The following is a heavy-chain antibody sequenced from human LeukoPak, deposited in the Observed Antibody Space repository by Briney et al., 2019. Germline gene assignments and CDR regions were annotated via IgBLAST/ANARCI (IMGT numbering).Heavy chain of an antibody. V-gene: IGHV3-7*01. D-gene: IGHD6-19*01. CDR3: ARDDVYSSGWYYYYYYGMDV. CDR1: GFTFSSYW. CDR2: IKQDGSEK. J-gene: IGHJ6*02. Sequence: GGSLRLSCAASGFTFSSYWMSWVRQAPGKGLEWVANIKQDGSEKYYVDSVKGRFTISRDNAKNSLYLQMSSLRAEDTAVYYCARDDVYSSGWYYYYYYGMDVWGQGTTVTVSS.